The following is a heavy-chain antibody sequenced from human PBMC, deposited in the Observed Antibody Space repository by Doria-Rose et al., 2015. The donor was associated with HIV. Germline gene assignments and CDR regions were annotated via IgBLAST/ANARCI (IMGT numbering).Heavy chain of an antibody. CDR3: ARIKSSRWYHKYYFDF. CDR1: GVSLSSPGMG. V-gene: IGHV2-26*01. D-gene: IGHD6-13*01. Sequence: QITLKESGPVLVKPTETLTLTCTVSGVSLSSPGMGVSWIRQPPGKALEWLANSFSDDERSDKTSLMSRLTISRGTSKSKVVLTMTDMDPVDTATYYCARIKSSRWYHKYYFDFWGQGTLVIVSA. J-gene: IGHJ4*02. CDR2: SFSDDER.